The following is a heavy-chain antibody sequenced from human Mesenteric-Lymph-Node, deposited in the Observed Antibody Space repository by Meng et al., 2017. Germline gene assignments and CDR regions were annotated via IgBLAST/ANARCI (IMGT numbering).Heavy chain of an antibody. V-gene: IGHV1-18*01. CDR3: AKYRSYVDGFDI. Sequence: ASVKVSYKASGYSFTTYGIFWMRQAPGQGLEWMGWISGFNGNRNYAQKFQGRVTLTTDTSTSTAYMELRGLRSDDTAVYYCAKYRSYVDGFDIWGQGTMVTVSS. CDR2: ISGFNGNR. CDR1: GYSFTTYG. J-gene: IGHJ3*02. D-gene: IGHD1-14*01.